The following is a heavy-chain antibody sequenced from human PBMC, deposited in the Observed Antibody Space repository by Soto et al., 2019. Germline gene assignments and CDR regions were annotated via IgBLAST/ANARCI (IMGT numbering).Heavy chain of an antibody. CDR3: ARDKAGYNSGWYFYGMDV. J-gene: IGHJ6*02. D-gene: IGHD6-19*01. V-gene: IGHV3-33*01. Sequence: GGSLRLSCAASGFTFSSYGMHWVRQAPGKGLEWVAIIWYDGSNNYYAESVKGRFTISRDNSKNTVYLQMNSLRAEDTAVYYCARDKAGYNSGWYFYGMDVWGQGTTVTVSS. CDR1: GFTFSSYG. CDR2: IWYDGSNN.